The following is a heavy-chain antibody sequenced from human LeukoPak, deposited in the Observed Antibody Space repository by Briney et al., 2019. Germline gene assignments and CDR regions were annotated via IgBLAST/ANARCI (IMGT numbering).Heavy chain of an antibody. Sequence: GGSLRLSCAASGFTFSSYAMSWVRQAPGKGLEWVSAISGSGGSTYYADSVKGRFTVSRDNAQNTVYLLMNFLRPEDTALYFCVKDWGPEFASGSSYFDSWGQGTLVTVSS. CDR1: GFTFSSYA. CDR3: VKDWGPEFASGSSYFDS. D-gene: IGHD3-10*01. CDR2: ISGSGGST. V-gene: IGHV3-23*01. J-gene: IGHJ4*02.